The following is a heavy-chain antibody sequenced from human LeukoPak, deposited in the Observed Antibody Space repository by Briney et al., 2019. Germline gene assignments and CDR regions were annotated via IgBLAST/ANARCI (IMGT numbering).Heavy chain of an antibody. Sequence: ASVKVSCKASGYTSTGYYMHWVRQAPGQGLEWMEWINPNSGGTNYAQKFQGRVTMTRDTSISTAYMELSRLRSDDTAVYYCARDLIAVAGKVGNYWGQGTLVTVSS. J-gene: IGHJ4*02. V-gene: IGHV1-2*02. D-gene: IGHD6-19*01. CDR1: GYTSTGYY. CDR3: ARDLIAVAGKVGNY. CDR2: INPNSGGT.